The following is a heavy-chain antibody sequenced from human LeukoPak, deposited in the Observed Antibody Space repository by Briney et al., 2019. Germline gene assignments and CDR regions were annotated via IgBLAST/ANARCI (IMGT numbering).Heavy chain of an antibody. CDR3: AKLQPNSGEWAFDI. CDR2: LYYRGSP. D-gene: IGHD1-1*01. Sequence: SETLSLTCTASGASITTYYWSWIRQSPGKGLEWIGYLYYRGSPNYNPSLKSRVTISVDTSKNHFSLTLSSVTAADTAVYYCAKLQPNSGEWAFDIWGQGTMVTVSS. V-gene: IGHV4-59*01. CDR1: GASITTYY. J-gene: IGHJ3*02.